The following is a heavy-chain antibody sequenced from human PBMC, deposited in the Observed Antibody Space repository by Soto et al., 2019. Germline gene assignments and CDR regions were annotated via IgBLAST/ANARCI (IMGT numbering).Heavy chain of an antibody. CDR2: IKFDGGFT. CDR3: ARGIRNYYGVDV. Sequence: EVQLVESGGGLVQPGGSLRLSCVASGFTFSDYWMHWVRQAPGTGLVWVSRIKFDGGFTSHADSVKGRFTISRDNARNTVHLQMNSLRAEDTGVYYCARGIRNYYGVDVWGQGTTVTVSS. V-gene: IGHV3-74*01. CDR1: GFTFSDYW. J-gene: IGHJ6*02.